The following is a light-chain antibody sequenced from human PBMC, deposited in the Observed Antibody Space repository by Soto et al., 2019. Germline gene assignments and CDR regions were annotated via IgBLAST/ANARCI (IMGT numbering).Light chain of an antibody. V-gene: IGKV1-5*03. J-gene: IGKJ1*01. CDR1: QTISSW. CDR2: KAS. CDR3: QHYNSYSEA. Sequence: DIQKARSPSALGGSLEDGGSSTCRASQTISSWLAWYQQKPGKAPKLLIYKASTLKSGVPSRFSGSGSGTEFTLTISSLQPDDFATYYCQHYNSYSEAFGQGTKVDIK.